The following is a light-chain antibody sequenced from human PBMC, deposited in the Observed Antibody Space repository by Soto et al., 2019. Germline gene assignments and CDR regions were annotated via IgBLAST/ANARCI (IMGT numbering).Light chain of an antibody. CDR1: QSVSSTY. J-gene: IGKJ3*01. V-gene: IGKV3-20*01. CDR2: SAS. Sequence: EIVLTQSPGTLSLSPGERATLSCRASQSVSSTYLAWFQQKPGQAPRLLIYSASIRATGIPDRFSGSGSGPDFTLTISRLEPEDFAVYYCQQYGLSPFTFGPGTKVDIK. CDR3: QQYGLSPFT.